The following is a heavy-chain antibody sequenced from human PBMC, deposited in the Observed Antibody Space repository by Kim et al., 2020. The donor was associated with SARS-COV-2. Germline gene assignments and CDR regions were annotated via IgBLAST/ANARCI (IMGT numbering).Heavy chain of an antibody. CDR3: ARDRVDSSGSSFDGMDV. D-gene: IGHD3-22*01. J-gene: IGHJ6*02. Sequence: VKGRFTISRDNSKNTLYLQMNSRRAEDTAVYYCARDRVDSSGSSFDGMDVWGQGTTVTVSS. V-gene: IGHV3-30*07.